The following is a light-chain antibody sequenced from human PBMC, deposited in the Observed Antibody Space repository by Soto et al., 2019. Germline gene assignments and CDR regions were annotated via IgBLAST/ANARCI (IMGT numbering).Light chain of an antibody. V-gene: IGLV2-23*02. Sequence: QSALTQPASVSGSPGQSITISCTGTSSDVGSYNPVSWYQQHPGKAPKLMIYEVSKRPSGVSNRFSGSKSGNTASLTISGLQAEDEADYYCCSYAGSRRVFGGGTKVTVL. CDR3: CSYAGSRRV. CDR2: EVS. CDR1: SSDVGSYNP. J-gene: IGLJ3*02.